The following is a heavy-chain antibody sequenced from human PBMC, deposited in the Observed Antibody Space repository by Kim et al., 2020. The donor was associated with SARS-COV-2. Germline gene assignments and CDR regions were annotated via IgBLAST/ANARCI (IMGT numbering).Heavy chain of an antibody. Sequence: GNTKYSQKFQGRVTITRDTSASTAYMELSSLRSEDTAVYYCARIIAALDIWCQGTMVTVSS. J-gene: IGHJ3*02. D-gene: IGHD6-6*01. V-gene: IGHV1-3*01. CDR3: ARIIAALDI. CDR2: GNT.